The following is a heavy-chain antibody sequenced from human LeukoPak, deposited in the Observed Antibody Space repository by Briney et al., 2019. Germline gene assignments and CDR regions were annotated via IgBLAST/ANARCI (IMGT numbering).Heavy chain of an antibody. Sequence: GGSLRLSCAASGFTFSSYSMTWVRQAPGKGLEWVSVISVSGGATYYADSVKGRFTISRDNTKNTLYLQKNSLRAENTAVYYCARAAMVRGVDYFDSWGQGTLVTVSS. V-gene: IGHV3-23*01. CDR1: GFTFSSYS. CDR2: ISVSGGAT. D-gene: IGHD3-10*01. CDR3: ARAAMVRGVDYFDS. J-gene: IGHJ4*02.